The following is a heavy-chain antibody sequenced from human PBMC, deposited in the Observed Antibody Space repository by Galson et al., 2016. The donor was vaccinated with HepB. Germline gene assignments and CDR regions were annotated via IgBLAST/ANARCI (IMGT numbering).Heavy chain of an antibody. V-gene: IGHV4-59*01. CDR1: GASISGYY. CDR2: IYYSGRT. D-gene: IGHD6-19*01. J-gene: IGHJ6*04. CDR3: ARDDSGGWYGFHYGMDV. Sequence: ETLSLTCTVSGASISGYYLSWIRQPPGRGLEGIGYIYYSGRTDYKPSLKSRVTISVDTSKNQFSLKLSRVTAADTAVYYCARDDSGGWYGFHYGMDVWGEGTTVTVSS.